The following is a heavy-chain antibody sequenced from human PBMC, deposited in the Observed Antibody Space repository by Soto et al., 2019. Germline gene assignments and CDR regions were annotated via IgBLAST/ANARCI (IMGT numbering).Heavy chain of an antibody. CDR2: ISAYNGNT. Sequence: ASVKVSCKASGSTFTSYGISWVRQAPGQGLEWMGWISAYNGNTNYAQKLQGRVTMTTDTSTSTAYMELRSLRSDDTAVYYCARYYDFWSGTHYYYGMDVWGQGTTVTVSS. J-gene: IGHJ6*02. CDR1: GSTFTSYG. D-gene: IGHD3-3*01. CDR3: ARYYDFWSGTHYYYGMDV. V-gene: IGHV1-18*01.